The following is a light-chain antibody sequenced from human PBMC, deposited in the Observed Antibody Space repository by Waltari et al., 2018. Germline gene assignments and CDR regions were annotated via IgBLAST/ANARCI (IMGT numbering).Light chain of an antibody. CDR2: GAS. V-gene: IGKV3-15*01. Sequence: EIVMTQSPATLSVSPGERATLSCRASPGISSELAWYQQKTGQAPRLLIFGASTRATGVPARFSGSGSGTEFTLTISSLQSEDFGVYYCQQSKIWPAFGQGTKVEIK. J-gene: IGKJ1*01. CDR3: QQSKIWPA. CDR1: PGISSE.